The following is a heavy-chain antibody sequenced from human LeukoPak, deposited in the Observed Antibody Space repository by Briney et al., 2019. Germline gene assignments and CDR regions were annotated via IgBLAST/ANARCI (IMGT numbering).Heavy chain of an antibody. Sequence: EASVKVSFKASGYTFTSYAMNWVRQAPGQGLEWMGWINTNTGNPTYAQGFTGRFVFSLDTSVSTAYLQISSLKAEDTAVYYCARDPDYYDSIRYLDYWGQGTLVTVSS. D-gene: IGHD3-22*01. V-gene: IGHV7-4-1*02. J-gene: IGHJ4*02. CDR3: ARDPDYYDSIRYLDY. CDR2: INTNTGNP. CDR1: GYTFTSYA.